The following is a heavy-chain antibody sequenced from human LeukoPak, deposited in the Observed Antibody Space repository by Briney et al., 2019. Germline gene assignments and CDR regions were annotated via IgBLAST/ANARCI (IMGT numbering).Heavy chain of an antibody. V-gene: IGHV3-11*04. CDR1: GFTLSDYY. CDR2: ISSSSSTI. D-gene: IGHD5-12*01. CDR3: AREGGSGYDWGGYYFDY. J-gene: IGHJ4*02. Sequence: PGGSLRLSCAASGASGFTLSDYYMTWIRQAPGKGLEWVSYISSSSSTIYYADSVKGRFTISRDNAKNSLYLQMNSLRAEDTAVYYCAREGGSGYDWGGYYFDYWGQGTLVTVSS.